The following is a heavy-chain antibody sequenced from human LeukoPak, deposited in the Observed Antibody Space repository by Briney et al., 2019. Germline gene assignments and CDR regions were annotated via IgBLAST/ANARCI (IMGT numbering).Heavy chain of an antibody. J-gene: IGHJ4*02. CDR3: ARYPGDYYDSSGYTH. Sequence: GGSLRLSCVASGFTFSSYWMHWVRQDPRKGLVWVSRINGDGRNINYADSVRGRFTISRDNAKNTLYLQMNTLRVEDTAVYYCARYPGDYYDSSGYTHWGQGTLVTVSS. D-gene: IGHD3-22*01. V-gene: IGHV3-74*01. CDR2: INGDGRNI. CDR1: GFTFSSYW.